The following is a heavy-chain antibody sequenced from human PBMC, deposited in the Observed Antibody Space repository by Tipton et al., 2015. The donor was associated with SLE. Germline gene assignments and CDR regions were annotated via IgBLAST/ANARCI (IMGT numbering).Heavy chain of an antibody. CDR1: GGSISSSSYY. CDR3: ARAGGGDYDFWSGYFYAFDI. D-gene: IGHD3-3*01. CDR2: IYYSGST. V-gene: IGHV4-39*07. J-gene: IGHJ3*02. Sequence: TLSLTCTVSGGSISSSSYYWGWIRQPPGKGLEWIGYIYYSGSTYYNPSLKSRVTISVDTSKNQFSLKLSSVTAADTAVYYCARAGGGDYDFWSGYFYAFDIWGQGTMVTVSS.